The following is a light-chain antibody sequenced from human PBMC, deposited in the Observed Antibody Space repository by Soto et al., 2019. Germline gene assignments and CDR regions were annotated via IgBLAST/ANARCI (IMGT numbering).Light chain of an antibody. CDR3: TSYAGSNNLV. J-gene: IGLJ3*02. CDR2: EVS. CDR1: SSEIGGYNY. Sequence: QSALTQPPSASGSPGQSVTISCTGTSSEIGGYNYVSWYQQHPGKAPKLIIYEVSKRPSGVPDRFSGSKSGNTASLTVSGLQAEDEADYYCTSYAGSNNLVFAGVPKLTVL. V-gene: IGLV2-8*01.